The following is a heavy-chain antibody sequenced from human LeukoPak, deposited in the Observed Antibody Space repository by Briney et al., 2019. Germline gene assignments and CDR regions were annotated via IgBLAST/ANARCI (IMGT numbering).Heavy chain of an antibody. Sequence: GGSLRLSCAASGFTFSSYAMHWVRQAPGKGLEWVAVISYDGSNKYYSDSVKGRFTISRDNSKNTLYLQMNSLRAEDTAVYYCARGPTPYYDFWSGDYYFDYWGQGTLVTVSS. J-gene: IGHJ4*02. CDR2: ISYDGSNK. V-gene: IGHV3-30-3*01. CDR1: GFTFSSYA. CDR3: ARGPTPYYDFWSGDYYFDY. D-gene: IGHD3-3*01.